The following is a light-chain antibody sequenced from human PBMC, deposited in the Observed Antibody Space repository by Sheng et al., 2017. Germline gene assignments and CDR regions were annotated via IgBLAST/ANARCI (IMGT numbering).Light chain of an antibody. CDR2: KAT. V-gene: IGKV1-5*03. CDR3: QQYSVYPRT. J-gene: IGKJ1*01. Sequence: DIQLTQTPSTRSASVGERVTITCRASQNIDSWLAWYQQRPGKAPRLLVYKATILQSGVPSGFSGRGSGTEFSLTINSLVPDDFATYFCQQYSVYPRTFGRGTKV. CDR1: QNIDSW.